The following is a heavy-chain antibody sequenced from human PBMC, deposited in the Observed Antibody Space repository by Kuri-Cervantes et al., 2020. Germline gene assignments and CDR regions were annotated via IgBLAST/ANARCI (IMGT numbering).Heavy chain of an antibody. CDR2: ISYDGSNK. CDR3: AREDTAMDYGMDV. Sequence: GESLKISCAASGFTFSSYAMRWVRQAPGKGLEWVAVISYDGSNKYYADSVKGRFTISRDNSKNTLYLQMNSLRAEDTAVYYCAREDTAMDYGMDVWGQGTTVTVSS. CDR1: GFTFSSYA. J-gene: IGHJ6*02. V-gene: IGHV3-30-3*01. D-gene: IGHD5-18*01.